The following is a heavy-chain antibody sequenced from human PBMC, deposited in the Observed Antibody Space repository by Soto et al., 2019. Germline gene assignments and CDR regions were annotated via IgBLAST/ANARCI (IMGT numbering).Heavy chain of an antibody. CDR3: ARLGAYYQSLDP. CDR2: IYQSGSA. D-gene: IGHD2-21*01. V-gene: IGHV4-4*02. CDR1: GGSVSSANW. J-gene: IGHJ5*02. Sequence: SGTLSLSCAVCGGSVSSANWGGSVRQAPGKGLEWIGEIYQSGSANYNPSLKGRVTISLDKSKNQFSLKVTSVTAADTAVYYCARLGAYYQSLDPWGPGTLVTVSS.